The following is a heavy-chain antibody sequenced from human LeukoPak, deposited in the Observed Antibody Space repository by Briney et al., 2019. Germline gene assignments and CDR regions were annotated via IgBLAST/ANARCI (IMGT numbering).Heavy chain of an antibody. V-gene: IGHV3-23*01. Sequence: GGSLRLSCAASGFTFSNIGMSWVCQAPGKGLEWVSSISGSGDSTYYADSVKGRFTISRDNSKNTLYLQMNSLRAEDTAVYYCAKRGASWSFDSWGQGTLVTVSS. CDR3: AKRGASWSFDS. CDR2: ISGSGDST. J-gene: IGHJ4*02. CDR1: GFTFSNIG. D-gene: IGHD6-13*01.